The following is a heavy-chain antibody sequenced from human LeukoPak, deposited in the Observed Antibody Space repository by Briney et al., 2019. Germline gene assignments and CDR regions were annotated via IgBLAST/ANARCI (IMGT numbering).Heavy chain of an antibody. CDR2: IKPNSGGT. V-gene: IGHV1-2*02. D-gene: IGHD3-10*01. Sequence: ASVKVSCKASGYTFTGHSMYWVRQAPGQGLEWMGWIKPNSGGTNYAQKFQGRVTMTRDTSISTAYMELSRLRSDDTAVYYCAVEGSGSYYYADYWGQGTLVTVSS. CDR1: GYTFTGHS. CDR3: AVEGSGSYYYADY. J-gene: IGHJ4*02.